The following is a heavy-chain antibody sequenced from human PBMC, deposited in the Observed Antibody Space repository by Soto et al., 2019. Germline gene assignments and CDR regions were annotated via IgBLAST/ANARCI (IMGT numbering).Heavy chain of an antibody. Sequence: QVQLGQSGAEVKKPGSSVKVSCKASGGTFSSYAISWVRQAPGQGLEWMGGIIPIFGTANYAQKFQGRVTITADESTSTAYMELSSLRSEDTAVYYCARGGGYCSGGSCYSVYYYYGMDVWGQGTTVTVSS. D-gene: IGHD2-15*01. V-gene: IGHV1-69*01. CDR1: GGTFSSYA. J-gene: IGHJ6*02. CDR2: IIPIFGTA. CDR3: ARGGGYCSGGSCYSVYYYYGMDV.